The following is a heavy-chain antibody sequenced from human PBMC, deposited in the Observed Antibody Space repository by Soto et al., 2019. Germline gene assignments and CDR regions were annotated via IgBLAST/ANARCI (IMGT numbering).Heavy chain of an antibody. D-gene: IGHD4-4*01. CDR3: AKKGPRAVTTSLDY. Sequence: GGALRVSCAASVFTCSRYAMSWVRQAPGKGLEWVSAISGIGCSTYYADSVKGRFTISRDNSKNTLYLQMNSLRAEDTAVYYCAKKGPRAVTTSLDYWGQGTLVTVSS. CDR1: VFTCSRYA. CDR2: ISGIGCST. V-gene: IGHV3-23*01. J-gene: IGHJ4*02.